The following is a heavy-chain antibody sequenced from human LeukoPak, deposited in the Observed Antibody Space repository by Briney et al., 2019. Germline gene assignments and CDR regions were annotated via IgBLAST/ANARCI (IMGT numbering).Heavy chain of an antibody. CDR3: ARGGGSDSSGYYLWSSYFDY. CDR1: GGSISSGDYY. D-gene: IGHD3-22*01. J-gene: IGHJ4*02. Sequence: PSETLSLTCTVSGGSISSGDYYWSWISQPPGKGLEWIGYIYYSGSTYYNPSLKSRVTISVDTSKNQFSLKLSSVTAADTAVYYCARGGGSDSSGYYLWSSYFDYWGQGTLVTVSS. CDR2: IYYSGST. V-gene: IGHV4-30-4*01.